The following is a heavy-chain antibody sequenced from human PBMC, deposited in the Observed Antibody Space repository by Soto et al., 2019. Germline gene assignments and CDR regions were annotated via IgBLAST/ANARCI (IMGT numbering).Heavy chain of an antibody. Sequence: PSETLSLTCTVSGGSISSSSSYWGWIRQPPGKGLEWIGNINYSGSTYYNSSLKSRVTISVDTSKNQFSLKLSSVTAADTAVYYCARSGYCISTSCYNWFDPWGQGTLVTVSS. CDR1: GGSISSSSSY. V-gene: IGHV4-39*07. CDR3: ARSGYCISTSCYNWFDP. J-gene: IGHJ5*02. CDR2: INYSGST. D-gene: IGHD2-2*01.